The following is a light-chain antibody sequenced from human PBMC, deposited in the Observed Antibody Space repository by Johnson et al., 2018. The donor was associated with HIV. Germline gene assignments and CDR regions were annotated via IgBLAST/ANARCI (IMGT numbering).Light chain of an antibody. Sequence: QSVLTQPPSVSAAPGQKVTISCSGSSSNIGTNFVSWYQQFPGAAPKLLIYENNKRPSGIPDRFSGSKSGTSATLGLPGPPTGDEADYYCGTWDSSLSAYVFGTGTKVTVL. CDR2: ENN. CDR1: SSNIGTNF. CDR3: GTWDSSLSAYV. V-gene: IGLV1-51*02. J-gene: IGLJ1*01.